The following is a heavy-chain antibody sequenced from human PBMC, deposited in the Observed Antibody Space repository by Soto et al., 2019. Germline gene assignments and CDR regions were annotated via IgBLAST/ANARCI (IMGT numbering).Heavy chain of an antibody. Sequence: QVHLVQSGAEVKKPGASVKVSCKASGYTFTNYGISWVRQAPGEGLEWVGWINTSNDNKLYAQKLQGRLTLTTDTSTSTAYMDLTTLRSDVTAVSFCARDPGAASFDFWAQGTLVTVSS. D-gene: IGHD2-15*01. CDR1: GYTFTNYG. CDR3: ARDPGAASFDF. CDR2: INTSNDNK. V-gene: IGHV1-18*01. J-gene: IGHJ4*02.